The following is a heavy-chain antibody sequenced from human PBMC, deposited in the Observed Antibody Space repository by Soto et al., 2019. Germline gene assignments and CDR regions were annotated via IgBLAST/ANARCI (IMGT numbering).Heavy chain of an antibody. V-gene: IGHV5-51*01. J-gene: IGHJ5*02. Sequence: PGESLKISCKGSGYTFATHWIAWVRQMPGKGLDLMGIIYPGDSDTRDSPSFQGHVTIAADKSFSTAYLQWSSRKASDTAIYFCARLELTRLDTCGQGPTVSVSS. D-gene: IGHD1-1*01. CDR2: IYPGDSDT. CDR1: GYTFATHW. CDR3: ARLELTRLDT.